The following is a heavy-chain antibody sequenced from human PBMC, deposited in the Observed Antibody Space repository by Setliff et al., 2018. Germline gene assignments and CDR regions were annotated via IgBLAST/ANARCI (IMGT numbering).Heavy chain of an antibody. Sequence: LSLTCNVSGGSTSGYYWSWIRQPPGKGLEWIGNIYSSGSIKYNPSLRSRVTISVDTVKNQFSLRLSSLTAADTAVYYCARAPDSGTYYNLYPYYNDVWGKGTTVTVSS. CDR2: IYSSGSI. J-gene: IGHJ6*03. CDR3: ARAPDSGTYYNLYPYYNDV. V-gene: IGHV4-59*08. D-gene: IGHD1-26*01. CDR1: GGSTSGYY.